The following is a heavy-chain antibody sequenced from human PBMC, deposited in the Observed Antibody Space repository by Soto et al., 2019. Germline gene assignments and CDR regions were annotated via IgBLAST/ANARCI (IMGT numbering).Heavy chain of an antibody. Sequence: QVQLVQSGAEVKKPGSSVKVSCKASGGTFSSYAISWVRQAPGQGLEWMGGIIPIFGTANYAQKFQGRVTITADESTSTADMELSSLRSEDTAVYYCARGLRDCTNGVCYANWFDPWGQGTLVTVSS. V-gene: IGHV1-69*01. D-gene: IGHD2-8*01. CDR1: GGTFSSYA. J-gene: IGHJ5*02. CDR2: IIPIFGTA. CDR3: ARGLRDCTNGVCYANWFDP.